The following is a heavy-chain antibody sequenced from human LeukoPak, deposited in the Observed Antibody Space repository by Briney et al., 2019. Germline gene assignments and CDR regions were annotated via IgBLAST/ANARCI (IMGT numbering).Heavy chain of an antibody. V-gene: IGHV4-59*01. D-gene: IGHD3-3*01. CDR2: IYYSGST. J-gene: IGHJ5*02. CDR3: ARESRRGKTMYYDFWSGSASFDP. CDR1: GGSISSYY. Sequence: PSETLSLTCTVSGGSISSYYWSWIRQPPGKGLEWIGYIYYSGSTNYNPSLKSRVTISVDTSKNQFSLTLSSVTAADTAVYYCARESRRGKTMYYDFWSGSASFDPWGQGTLVTVSS.